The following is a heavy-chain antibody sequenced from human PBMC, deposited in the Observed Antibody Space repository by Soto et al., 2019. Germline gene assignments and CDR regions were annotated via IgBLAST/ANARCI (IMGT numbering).Heavy chain of an antibody. D-gene: IGHD3-16*01. CDR3: ARDERSYGEPPFDY. J-gene: IGHJ4*02. CDR1: GFTFTGYY. Sequence: ASVKVSCKASGFTFTGYYIHWVRQAPGQGLEWMGWIRSNGGDPKYSQKFQDRVTMTRDTSMNTVCMELSRLRSDDTAVYYCARDERSYGEPPFDYWGQGTLVTVSS. V-gene: IGHV1-2*02. CDR2: IRSNGGDP.